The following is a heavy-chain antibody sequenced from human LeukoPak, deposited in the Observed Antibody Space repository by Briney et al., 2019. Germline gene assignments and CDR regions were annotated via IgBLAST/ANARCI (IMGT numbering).Heavy chain of an antibody. CDR1: GGSLSSYY. V-gene: IGHV4-4*07. J-gene: IGHJ5*02. Sequence: SETLSLSCTVSGGSLSSYYWSWIRQPPGKGLECIWRIYITGSTKYNPSLKSRVNMSVDTSKNQFSLKLSSVTAADTAVYYCARSDYYDSSGYPTHLNWFDPWGQGTLVTVSS. CDR3: ARSDYYDSSGYPTHLNWFDP. CDR2: IYITGST. D-gene: IGHD3-22*01.